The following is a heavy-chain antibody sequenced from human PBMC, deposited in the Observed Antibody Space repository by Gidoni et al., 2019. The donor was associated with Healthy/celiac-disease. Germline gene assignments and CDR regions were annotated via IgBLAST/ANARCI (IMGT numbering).Heavy chain of an antibody. D-gene: IGHD2-2*01. CDR3: AKGHANYYYYGMDV. CDR2: ISWNSGRI. V-gene: IGHV3-9*01. Sequence: EVQLVESGGGLVQPGRSLRLSCDASGFTFEHYAMHWVREAPGKGLECVSGISWNSGRIGYADSVKGRFTITRDNAKNSLYLQMKSLRAEDTALYYCAKGHANYYYYGMDVWGQGTTVTVSS. J-gene: IGHJ6*02. CDR1: GFTFEHYA.